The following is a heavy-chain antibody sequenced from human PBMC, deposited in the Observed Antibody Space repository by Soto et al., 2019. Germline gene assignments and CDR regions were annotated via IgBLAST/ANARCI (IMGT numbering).Heavy chain of an antibody. CDR2: IFNGGKT. D-gene: IGHD3-10*01. J-gene: IGHJ4*02. Sequence: PSETLSLTCHVSGGSITINRYYWGWIRQPPGKRLEWIGSIFNGGKTYYNPSLKRQVTMSVDTSKNHFSLKLNSVTAEDTAVYYCAKAKKGEVLLWFGESYPFGYWCQGTLVTVSS. V-gene: IGHV4-39*07. CDR1: GGSITINRYY. CDR3: AKAKKGEVLLWFGESYPFGY.